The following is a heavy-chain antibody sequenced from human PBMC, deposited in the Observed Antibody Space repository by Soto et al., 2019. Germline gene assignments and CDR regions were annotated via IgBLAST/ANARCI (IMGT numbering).Heavy chain of an antibody. CDR2: ISPYTGNT. Sequence: GASVKVSCKASGYTFTNYGITWVRQAPGQGLEWMGWISPYTGNTNYAQKLQGRVTMTTDTSTSTAYMELRTLRSDDTAVYYCARGVRYDYNVGHWFDPWGQGTLVTVSS. CDR1: GYTFTNYG. V-gene: IGHV1-18*01. J-gene: IGHJ5*02. D-gene: IGHD4-4*01. CDR3: ARGVRYDYNVGHWFDP.